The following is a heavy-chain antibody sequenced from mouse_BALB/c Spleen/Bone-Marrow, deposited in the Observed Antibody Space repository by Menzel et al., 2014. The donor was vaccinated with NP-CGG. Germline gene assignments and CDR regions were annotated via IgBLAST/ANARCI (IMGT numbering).Heavy chain of an antibody. V-gene: IGHV2-6-7*01. D-gene: IGHD1-1*01. Sequence: VKLVESGPGLVAPSQSLSITCTVSGFSLTAYGVNWVRQPPGKGLEWLGMIRGDGTTDYNSALRSRLSISKDNSKSQVFLKMNSLQADDIARYYCARFTTVVPFDYWGQDTTLIVSS. CDR1: GFSLTAYG. CDR2: IRGDGTT. J-gene: IGHJ2*01. CDR3: ARFTTVVPFDY.